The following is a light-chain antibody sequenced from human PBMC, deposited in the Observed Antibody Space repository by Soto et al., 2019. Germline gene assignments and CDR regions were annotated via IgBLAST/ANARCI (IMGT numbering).Light chain of an antibody. CDR3: CSFAPSTTFYV. CDR2: EGD. Sequence: QSVLTQPASVSGSPGQSITISCSGTSSDVGSSNLVSWYQQHPGKAPKLIIFEGDRRPSGVSGRFSGSKSGNTASLTISGLQAEDEADYYCCSFAPSTTFYVFGTGTKVTVL. CDR1: SSDVGSSNL. V-gene: IGLV2-23*01. J-gene: IGLJ1*01.